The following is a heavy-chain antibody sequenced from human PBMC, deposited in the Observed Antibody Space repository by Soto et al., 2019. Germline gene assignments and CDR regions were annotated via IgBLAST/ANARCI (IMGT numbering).Heavy chain of an antibody. V-gene: IGHV1-18*01. CDR2: ISAYKTNI. J-gene: IGHJ4*02. CDR1: GYTFPNYG. D-gene: IGHD3-10*01. CDR3: VRDLDGSGAYYTDF. Sequence: KVSCKASGYTFPNYGITWVRQAPGQGLEWMGWISAYKTNIKYAQKFQGRVTLTTDTSTSTAYMELRSLRSDDTAIYYCVRDLDGSGAYYTDFWGQGTLVTVSS.